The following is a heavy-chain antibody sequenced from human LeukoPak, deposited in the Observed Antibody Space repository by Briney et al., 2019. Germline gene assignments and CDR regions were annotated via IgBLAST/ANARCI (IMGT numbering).Heavy chain of an antibody. D-gene: IGHD6-13*01. Sequence: GGSLRLSCAASGFTFSSYGMHWVRQAPGKGLEWVAVIRYDGSNKYYADSVKGRFTISRDNSKNTLYLQMNSLRAEDTAVYYCARGRIAAAPDYWGQGALVTVSS. CDR1: GFTFSSYG. J-gene: IGHJ4*02. V-gene: IGHV3-33*01. CDR2: IRYDGSNK. CDR3: ARGRIAAAPDY.